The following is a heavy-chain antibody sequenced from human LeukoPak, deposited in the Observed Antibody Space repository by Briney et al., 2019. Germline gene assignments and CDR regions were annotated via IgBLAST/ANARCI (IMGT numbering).Heavy chain of an antibody. V-gene: IGHV1-2*02. CDR1: GYTFTGYY. CDR2: INPNSGGT. Sequence: ASVKVSCKASGYTFTGYYMHWVRQAPGQGLEWMGWINPNSGGTNYAQKFQGRGTMTRDTSISTAYMELSRLSSDDTAVYYCARDGRGIYGSGTLGPWGQGTLVTVSS. J-gene: IGHJ5*02. D-gene: IGHD3-10*01. CDR3: ARDGRGIYGSGTLGP.